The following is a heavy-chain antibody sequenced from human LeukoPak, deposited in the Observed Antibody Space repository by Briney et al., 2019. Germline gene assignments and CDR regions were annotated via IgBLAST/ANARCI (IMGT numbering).Heavy chain of an antibody. CDR3: TRGYSGRSVYAFDI. J-gene: IGHJ3*02. CDR1: GSTFSDQY. V-gene: IGHV3-72*01. Sequence: GGSLRLSCAASGSTFSDQYMDWVRQAPGEGLQWVGRTGNKASRYTTEYAASVKGRFTISRDDSKNSLYLQMNSLKTEDTALYYCTRGYSGRSVYAFDIWGQGTMVTVSS. CDR2: TGNKASRYTT. D-gene: IGHD1-26*01.